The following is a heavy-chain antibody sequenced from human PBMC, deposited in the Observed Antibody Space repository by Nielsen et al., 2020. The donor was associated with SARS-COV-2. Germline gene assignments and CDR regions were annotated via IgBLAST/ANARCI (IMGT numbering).Heavy chain of an antibody. CDR2: INPGDSDT. J-gene: IGHJ4*02. CDR3: ARQGSYFDQ. Sequence: GESLKISCKGSGYSFNNYWIGWVRQMPGRGLEWMGIINPGDSDTKYSPSFQGQVTISADKSINTAYLQWSSLKASDTAMYYCARQGSYFDQWGQGTLVTVSS. CDR1: GYSFNNYW. V-gene: IGHV5-51*01.